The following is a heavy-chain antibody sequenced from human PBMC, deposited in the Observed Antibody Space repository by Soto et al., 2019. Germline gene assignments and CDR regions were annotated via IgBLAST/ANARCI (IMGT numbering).Heavy chain of an antibody. CDR1: GGSISSSSYY. Sequence: QLQLQESGPGLVKPSETLSLTCTFSGGSISSSSYYWAWVRQPPGKGLEWIGSVYYSGTTYYNPSLKSRDAISEEPSKIQFSLKLSSVTAAATAVFYCASLIHWKTTSCDFDYWGQGTLFTVSS. D-gene: IGHD2-2*01. CDR3: ASLIHWKTTSCDFDY. V-gene: IGHV4-39*01. CDR2: VYYSGTT. J-gene: IGHJ4*02.